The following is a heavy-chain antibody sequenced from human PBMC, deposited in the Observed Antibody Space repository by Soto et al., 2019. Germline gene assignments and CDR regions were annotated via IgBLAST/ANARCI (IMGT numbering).Heavy chain of an antibody. D-gene: IGHD4-17*01. Sequence: QVQLVQSGAEVKKPGSSVKVSCKASGGTFGSYTISWVRQAPGQGLEWMGRVFPILDIANYAQKFQGRVTITADKSTSTAYMELISLRSEDTAIYYCARVDYGDYGGAFDIWGQGTMITVSS. CDR1: GGTFGSYT. V-gene: IGHV1-69*02. CDR3: ARVDYGDYGGAFDI. J-gene: IGHJ3*02. CDR2: VFPILDIA.